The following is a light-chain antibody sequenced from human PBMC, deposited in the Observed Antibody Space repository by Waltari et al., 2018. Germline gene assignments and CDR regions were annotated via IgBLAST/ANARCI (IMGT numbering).Light chain of an antibody. CDR2: WAS. Sequence: IVMTQSPDSLPVPLGERATINCKSSQSLLYNSNDKHYLAWYQQKPGQPPKLLIYWASTRHSGVPDRFSGSGSATDFTLTISSLQAEDVAVYYCQQYYSRRTFGQGTKVEIK. CDR1: QSLLYNSNDKHY. J-gene: IGKJ1*01. V-gene: IGKV4-1*01. CDR3: QQYYSRRT.